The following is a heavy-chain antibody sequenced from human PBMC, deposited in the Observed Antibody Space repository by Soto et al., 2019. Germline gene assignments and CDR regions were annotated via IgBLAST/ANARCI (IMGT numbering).Heavy chain of an antibody. D-gene: IGHD3-10*01. CDR1: GGSFSGYY. CDR3: ARGRGFLY. J-gene: IGHJ4*02. V-gene: IGHV4-34*01. Sequence: QVQLQQWGAGLLKPSETLSLTCADYGGSFSGYYWSWIRQPPGKGLEWIGEINHSGSTNYNPSLKSRVTISVDTSKNQFSLKLSSVTAADTAVYYCARGRGFLYWGQGTLVTVSS. CDR2: INHSGST.